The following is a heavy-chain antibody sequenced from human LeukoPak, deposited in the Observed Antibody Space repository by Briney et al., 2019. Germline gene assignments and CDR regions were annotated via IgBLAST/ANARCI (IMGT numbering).Heavy chain of an antibody. J-gene: IGHJ4*02. V-gene: IGHV3-30-3*01. CDR3: ARAPMYYYDSSGSFDY. CDR2: ISYDGSNK. D-gene: IGHD3-22*01. CDR1: GFTFSSYA. Sequence: PGGSLRLSCAASGFTFSSYAMHWVRQAPGKGLEWVAVISYDGSNKYYADSVKGRFTISRDNSKNTLHLQMNSLRAEDTAVYYCARAPMYYYDSSGSFDYWGQGTLVTVSS.